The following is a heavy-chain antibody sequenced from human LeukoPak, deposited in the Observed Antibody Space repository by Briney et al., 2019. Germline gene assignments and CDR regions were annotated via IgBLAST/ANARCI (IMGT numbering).Heavy chain of an antibody. CDR2: INPNSGDT. V-gene: IGHV1-2*02. CDR3: VVSYDNSGFYRYSFDS. CDR1: GYTFTGYY. J-gene: IGHJ4*02. Sequence: GASVKVSCKASGYTFTGYYMHWVRQAPGQGLEWMGWINPNSGDTKYAQKFQGRVTMTRDTSISTAYMELSGLTSDDTAVYYCVVSYDNSGFYRYSFDSGGKGPLVIVSS. D-gene: IGHD3-22*01.